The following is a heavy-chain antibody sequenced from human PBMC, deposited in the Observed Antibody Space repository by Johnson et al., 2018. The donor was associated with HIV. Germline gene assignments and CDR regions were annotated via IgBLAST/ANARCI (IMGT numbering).Heavy chain of an antibody. Sequence: VLLVESGGGLVQPGRSLRLSCAASGFTFDDYAMHWVRQAPGKGLEWVSYISSSGSTIYYPDSVKGRFTISRDSAKNSLYLQLNSLRADDTAVYFCARDRFGDSDAFDIWGQGTMVTVSS. D-gene: IGHD4-17*01. CDR1: GFTFDDYA. J-gene: IGHJ3*02. CDR2: ISSSGSTI. CDR3: ARDRFGDSDAFDI. V-gene: IGHV3-48*03.